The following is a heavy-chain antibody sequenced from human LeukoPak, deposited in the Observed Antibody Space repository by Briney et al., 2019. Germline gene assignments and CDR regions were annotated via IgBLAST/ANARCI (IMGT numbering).Heavy chain of an antibody. CDR2: ISWNSGSI. V-gene: IGHV3-9*01. Sequence: GRSLRLSCAASGFTFDDYAMHWVRQAPGKGLEWVSGISWNSGSIGYADSVKGRFTISRDNAKNSLYLQMNSLRAEDTALYYCAKVRVVGSSDAFDFWGQGTMVTVSS. D-gene: IGHD2-2*01. J-gene: IGHJ3*01. CDR3: AKVRVVGSSDAFDF. CDR1: GFTFDDYA.